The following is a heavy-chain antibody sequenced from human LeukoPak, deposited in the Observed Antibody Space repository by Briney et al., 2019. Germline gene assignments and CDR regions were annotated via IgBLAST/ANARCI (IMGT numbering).Heavy chain of an antibody. V-gene: IGHV3-7*01. D-gene: IGHD7-27*01. CDR2: IGQDGTET. J-gene: IGHJ6*03. CDR3: ARVGVNGGLRHYMDV. Sequence: PGGSLRLSCAASGFTFSSYWMCWVRQVPGKGLEWLANIGQDGTETHYVDSVKGRFTISRDNAKNSLHLQMNSPKAEDTAVYSCARVGVNGGLRHYMDVWGKGTTVTVSS. CDR1: GFTFSSYW.